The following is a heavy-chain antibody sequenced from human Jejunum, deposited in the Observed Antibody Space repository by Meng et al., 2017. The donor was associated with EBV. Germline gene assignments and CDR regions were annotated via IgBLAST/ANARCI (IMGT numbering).Heavy chain of an antibody. V-gene: IGHV4-61*01. Sequence: QPQESGPGLVNPSETLSLTCTVFGGSVNSGNVYWSWIRQPPGKGLEWIGYIYYSGSTNYIPSLKSRVTISLDTSKNQFSLKLSSVTAADTAVYYCAGLRYSGYDRAFDYWGQGALVTVSS. D-gene: IGHD5-12*01. CDR3: AGLRYSGYDRAFDY. CDR1: GGSVNSGNVY. J-gene: IGHJ4*02. CDR2: IYYSGST.